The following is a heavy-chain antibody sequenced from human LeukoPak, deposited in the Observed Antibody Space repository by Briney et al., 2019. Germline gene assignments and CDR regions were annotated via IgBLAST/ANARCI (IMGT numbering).Heavy chain of an antibody. Sequence: GGSLRLSCVASGFTFSNFAMNWVRQAPGKGLEWVSVVTGDSGTTHYADSVKGRFTVSRGNSKNTVYLQMNSLRAEDTAIYYYAKGWSGYFRSPFDLWGRGTMVTVSS. CDR1: GFTFSNFA. CDR2: VTGDSGTT. J-gene: IGHJ3*01. V-gene: IGHV3-23*01. D-gene: IGHD3-3*01. CDR3: AKGWSGYFRSPFDL.